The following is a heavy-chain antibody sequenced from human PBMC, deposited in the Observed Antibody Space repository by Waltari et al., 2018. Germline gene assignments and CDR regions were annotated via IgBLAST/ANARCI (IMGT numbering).Heavy chain of an antibody. J-gene: IGHJ4*02. CDR1: GGSISSYY. Sequence: QVQLQESGPGLVKPSETLSLTCTVSGGSISSYYWSWIRQPPGKGLEWIGFIQSSGSTNYNPPLKSRVTISVDTSKNQFYLKLSSVTAADTAVYYCASWGYYGDYGDYWGQGTLVTVSS. CDR2: IQSSGST. CDR3: ASWGYYGDYGDY. V-gene: IGHV4-59*01. D-gene: IGHD4-17*01.